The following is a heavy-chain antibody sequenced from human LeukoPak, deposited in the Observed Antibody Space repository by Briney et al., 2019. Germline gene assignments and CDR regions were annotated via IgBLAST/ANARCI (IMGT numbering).Heavy chain of an antibody. CDR1: GFTFARNT. CDR2: ISGSGSDT. V-gene: IGHV3-23*01. CDR3: AREQNIRGFIIIVDS. Sequence: GGSLRLSCAASGFTFARNTMTWVRQAPGKGLEWVSSISGSGSDTSYADSVKGRFTISRDNSKNTLYLEVNGLRADDTAVYYCAREQNIRGFIIIVDSWGQGTLVTVSS. J-gene: IGHJ4*02. D-gene: IGHD3-10*01.